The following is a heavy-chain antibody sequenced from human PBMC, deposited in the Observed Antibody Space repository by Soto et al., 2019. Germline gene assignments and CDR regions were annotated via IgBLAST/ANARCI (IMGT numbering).Heavy chain of an antibody. V-gene: IGHV4-34*01. CDR2: ISHSGST. CDR3: AREGYCSGGSCYSRTLDY. D-gene: IGHD2-15*01. Sequence: PSETLSLTCAVYGGSFSGYYWSWIRQPPGKGLEWIGEISHSGSTNYNPSLKSRVTISVDTSKNQFSLKLSSVTAADTAVYYCAREGYCSGGSCYSRTLDYWGQGTLVTVSS. J-gene: IGHJ4*02. CDR1: GGSFSGYY.